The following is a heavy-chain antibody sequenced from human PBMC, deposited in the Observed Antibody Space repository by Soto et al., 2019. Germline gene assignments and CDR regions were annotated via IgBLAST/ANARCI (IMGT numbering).Heavy chain of an antibody. J-gene: IGHJ4*02. D-gene: IGHD6-25*01. CDR2: VHPPGNI. Sequence: QVQLQESGPGLVKPSQTLSLTCTVSGASVSSGLYFWNWIRQLPGKGLQWLGHVHPPGNIYYNPSLKSRSTIAMHTANHQVSLQINSVTVADTAVYYCVRGSDPYKCGFWGQGALVTVSS. V-gene: IGHV4-31*03. CDR1: GASVSSGLYF. CDR3: VRGSDPYKCGF.